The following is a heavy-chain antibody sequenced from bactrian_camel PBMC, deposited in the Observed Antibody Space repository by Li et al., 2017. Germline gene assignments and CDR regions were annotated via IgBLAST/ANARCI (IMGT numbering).Heavy chain of an antibody. CDR3: AKGRPRLGLVAADLD. V-gene: IGHV3S42*01. D-gene: IGHD7*01. CDR2: IDSDGDS. CDR1: GYTRSDFC. Sequence: VQLVESGGGSVQTGGSLRVSCKVSGYTRSDFCMGWFRQAPGKEREGVAVIDSDGDSSYADSVKGRFTISRDNAKNTLYLQLDSLSTEDTATYYCAKGRPRLGLVAADLDRGQGTQVTVS. J-gene: IGHJ4*01.